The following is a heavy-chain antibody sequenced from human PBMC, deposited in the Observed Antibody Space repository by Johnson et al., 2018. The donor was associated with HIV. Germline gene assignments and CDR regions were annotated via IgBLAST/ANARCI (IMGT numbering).Heavy chain of an antibody. CDR3: ARDRAMVIGNDAFDI. Sequence: MMLVESGGGLVQPGGSLRLSCAASGFTFSTYWMTWVRQAPGKGLEWVATIKQDGREIFYVDSVKGRFTISRDNSKNTLDLQMNSLRAEDTAVYYCARDRAMVIGNDAFDIWGQGTMVTVSS. J-gene: IGHJ3*02. V-gene: IGHV3-7*01. CDR1: GFTFSTYW. D-gene: IGHD5-18*01. CDR2: IKQDGREI.